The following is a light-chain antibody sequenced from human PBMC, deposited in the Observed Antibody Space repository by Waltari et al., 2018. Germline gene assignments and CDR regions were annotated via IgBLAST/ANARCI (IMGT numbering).Light chain of an antibody. CDR3: QQYYTTLVWT. CDR1: QGISNS. Sequence: DIQMTQSPSSLSASVGDRVTITCRASQGISNSLAWYQQKPGKAPKLLIYAASRLESGVPSRFSGSGSGTDYTLTISSLQPEDFATYYCQQYYTTLVWTFGQGTKVEIK. CDR2: AAS. V-gene: IGKV1-NL1*01. J-gene: IGKJ1*01.